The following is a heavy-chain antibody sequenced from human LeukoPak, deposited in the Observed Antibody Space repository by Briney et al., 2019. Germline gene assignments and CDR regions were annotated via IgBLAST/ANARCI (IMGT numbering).Heavy chain of an antibody. J-gene: IGHJ4*02. CDR2: INPNCGAT. CDR3: ARDLGVITNY. V-gene: IGHV1-2*02. D-gene: IGHD2-21*01. CDR1: GYTFTDYY. Sequence: GASVKVSCKAYGYTFTDYYLHWVRRAPGQGLEWMGWINPNCGATSYAQKFQGRVTMTRDTSISTAYMELSRLRSDDTAVYYCARDLGVITNYWGQGTLVTVSS.